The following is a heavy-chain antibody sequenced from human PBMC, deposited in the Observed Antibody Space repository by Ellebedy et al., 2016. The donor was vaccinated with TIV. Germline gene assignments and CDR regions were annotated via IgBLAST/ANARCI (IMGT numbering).Heavy chain of an antibody. J-gene: IGHJ6*02. Sequence: GGSLRLSCAASGFTFSDHLMDWVRQAPGKGLEWVANINQDGSRIYYVDSVKGRFTISRDNAKNSVYLRMNTLRVEDTAVYHCVRDGAYGDYSPGYYGMDVWGQGTTVTVSS. D-gene: IGHD3-22*01. CDR2: INQDGSRI. V-gene: IGHV3-7*03. CDR3: VRDGAYGDYSPGYYGMDV. CDR1: GFTFSDHL.